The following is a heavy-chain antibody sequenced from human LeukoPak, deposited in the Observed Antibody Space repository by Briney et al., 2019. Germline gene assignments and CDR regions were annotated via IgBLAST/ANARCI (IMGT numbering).Heavy chain of an antibody. CDR2: ISGSADST. D-gene: IGHD6-19*01. J-gene: IGHJ4*02. CDR3: AKDRGHTTGWFTDC. Sequence: GGSLRLSCAASGFTFSDYAMSWVRQAPGKGLEWISTISGSADSTYYADSVKGRFTISRGNSKNTLYLQMNSLRADDTAVYYCAKDRGHTTGWFTDCWGQGTLVTVSS. V-gene: IGHV3-23*01. CDR1: GFTFSDYA.